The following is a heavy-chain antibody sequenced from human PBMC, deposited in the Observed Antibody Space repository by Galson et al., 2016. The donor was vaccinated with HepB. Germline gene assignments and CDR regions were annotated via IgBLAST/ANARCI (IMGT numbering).Heavy chain of an antibody. CDR1: GVIFSDHA. J-gene: IGHJ5*02. D-gene: IGHD1-1*01. V-gene: IGHV3-30*18. CDR2: TSSDGSNE. Sequence: SLRLSCAISGVIFSDHAMHWVRQAPGRGLEWVAVTSSDGSNECYVDSVKGRFAISRDNSKNTLYLQMNSLRGEDTAVYYCGKGGTGIAVPVDLWGEGTLVTVSS. CDR3: GKGGTGIAVPVDL.